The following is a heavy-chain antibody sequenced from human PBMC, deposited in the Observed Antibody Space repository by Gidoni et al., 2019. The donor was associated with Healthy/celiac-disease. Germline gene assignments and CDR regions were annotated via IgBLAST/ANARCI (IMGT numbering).Heavy chain of an antibody. V-gene: IGHV3-48*02. J-gene: IGHJ4*02. CDR3: ARGAYDSSGYYSTRSSYYFDY. CDR2: ISSSSSTI. D-gene: IGHD3-22*01. Sequence: EVQLVESGGGLVQPGGSLRLSCAASGFTFRSYSMNWVRQAPGKGLEWVSYISSSSSTIYYADSVKGRFTISRDNAKNSLYLQMNSLRDEDTAVYYCARGAYDSSGYYSTRSSYYFDYWGQGTLVTVSS. CDR1: GFTFRSYS.